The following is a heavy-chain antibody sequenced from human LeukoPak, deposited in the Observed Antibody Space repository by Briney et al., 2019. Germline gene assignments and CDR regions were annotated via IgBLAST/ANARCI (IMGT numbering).Heavy chain of an antibody. CDR2: IYYSGST. J-gene: IGHJ4*02. V-gene: IGHV4-59*01. CDR3: ARGGKGYSYAYFDY. D-gene: IGHD5-18*01. CDR1: GGSISSYY. Sequence: SETLSLTCTVSGGSISSYYWSWIRQPPGKGLEWIGYIYYSGSTNYDPSLKSRVTISVDTSKNQFSLKLSSVTSADTAVYYCARGGKGYSYAYFDYWGQGTLVTVSS.